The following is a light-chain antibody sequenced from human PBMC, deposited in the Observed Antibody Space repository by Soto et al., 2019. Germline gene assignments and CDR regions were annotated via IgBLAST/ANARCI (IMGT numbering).Light chain of an antibody. CDR2: GAS. CDR1: QSVSSSY. Sequence: EIVLTQSPGTLSLSPGERATLSCRASQSVSSSYLAWYQQNRGQAPRLLIYGASSRAPGITDRFGGSGSGTEFTLTISRLEPEDFAVYCCQQYGSSRWTCGQGTKMEIK. J-gene: IGKJ1*01. V-gene: IGKV3-20*01. CDR3: QQYGSSRWT.